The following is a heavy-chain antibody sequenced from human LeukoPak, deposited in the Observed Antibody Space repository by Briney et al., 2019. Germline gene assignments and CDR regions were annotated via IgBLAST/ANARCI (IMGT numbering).Heavy chain of an antibody. V-gene: IGHV3-7*01. CDR3: ARSEYYFDY. CDR2: IKQDGSEK. CDR1: GLTFSGYG. Sequence: GGSLRLSCAASGLTFSGYGMSWVRQAPGKGLEWVANIKQDGSEKYYVDSVKGRFTISRDNAKNSLYLQMNSLRAEDTAVYYCARSEYYFDYWGQGTLVTVSS. J-gene: IGHJ4*02.